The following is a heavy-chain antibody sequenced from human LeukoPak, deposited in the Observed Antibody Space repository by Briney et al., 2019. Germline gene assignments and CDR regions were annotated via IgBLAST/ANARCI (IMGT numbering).Heavy chain of an antibody. CDR2: INSGGSST. CDR3: ARAEYCSSTSCSFVGY. V-gene: IGHV3-74*01. Sequence: GGSLRLSCAASGFTFSSYWMHWVRQAPGKGLVWVSRINSGGSSTSYADSVKGRFTISRDNAKNTLYLQMNSLRAEDTAVYYCARAEYCSSTSCSFVGYWGQGTLVTVSS. J-gene: IGHJ4*02. D-gene: IGHD2-2*01. CDR1: GFTFSSYW.